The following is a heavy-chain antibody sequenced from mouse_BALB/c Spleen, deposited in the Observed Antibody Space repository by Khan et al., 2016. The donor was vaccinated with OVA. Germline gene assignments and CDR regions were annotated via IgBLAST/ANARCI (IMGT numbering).Heavy chain of an antibody. Sequence: QIQLVQSGPELKKPGETVKISCKASGHTFTNFGMNWVKQAPGKGLKWMGWINTYTGEPTYADDFNGRFAFSLEASASTAYLQINNLTNEDTATYFCERPPYFSYAMDNGSQGTSVTVSS. CDR2: INTYTGEP. CDR1: GHTFTNFG. D-gene: IGHD2-10*01. V-gene: IGHV9-3-1*01. CDR3: ERPPYFSYAMDN. J-gene: IGHJ4*01.